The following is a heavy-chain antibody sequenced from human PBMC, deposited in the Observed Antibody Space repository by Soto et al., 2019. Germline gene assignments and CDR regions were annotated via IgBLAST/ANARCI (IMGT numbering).Heavy chain of an antibody. CDR2: IWYDGSNK. CDR1: GFTFSSYG. V-gene: IGHV3-33*01. D-gene: IGHD5-12*01. CDR3: AIDSWL. J-gene: IGHJ4*02. Sequence: QVQLVESGGGVVQPGRSLRLSCAASGFTFSSYGMHWVRQAPGKGLEWVAVIWYDGSNKYYADSVKGRFTISRDNSKNTPYLKMNPLSSGVTAVYYSAIDSWLWGEGTLVTVSS.